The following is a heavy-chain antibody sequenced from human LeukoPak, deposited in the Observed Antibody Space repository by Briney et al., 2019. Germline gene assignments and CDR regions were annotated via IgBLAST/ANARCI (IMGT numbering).Heavy chain of an antibody. J-gene: IGHJ4*02. CDR1: GFTFSSYG. D-gene: IGHD2-2*01. Sequence: AGGSLRLSCAASGFTFSSYGMHWVRQAPGKGLEWVAFIRYDGSNKYYADSVKGRFTISRDNSKSTLYLQMNSLRAEDTAVYYCAKIGIQLLGYWGQGTLVTVSS. CDR2: IRYDGSNK. V-gene: IGHV3-30*02. CDR3: AKIGIQLLGY.